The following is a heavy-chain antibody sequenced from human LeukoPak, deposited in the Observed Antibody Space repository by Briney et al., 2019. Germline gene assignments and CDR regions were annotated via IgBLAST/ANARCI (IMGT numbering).Heavy chain of an antibody. Sequence: GRSLRLSCAASGFSFGDYAMHWVRQAPGKGLEWVSGISWNSDRTGYADSVKGRFTTSRDNAKNSLYLQMNSLRAEDMALYYCAKSQRKDQLLLGYYFDYWGQGNLVTVSS. J-gene: IGHJ4*02. CDR1: GFSFGDYA. D-gene: IGHD2-2*01. V-gene: IGHV3-9*03. CDR2: ISWNSDRT. CDR3: AKSQRKDQLLLGYYFDY.